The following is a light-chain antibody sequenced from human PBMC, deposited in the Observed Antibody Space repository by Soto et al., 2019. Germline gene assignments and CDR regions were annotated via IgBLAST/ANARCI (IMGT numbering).Light chain of an antibody. CDR3: QQYNKWPPLT. Sequence: EIVMTQSPAALSVSPGGRVTLSCRASQSVNNDLAWYQQKPGQAPRLLIYGASTRATGIPARFSGSGSGTEFTLTISSLQSEDFAVYYCQQYNKWPPLTFGGGTKVDIK. J-gene: IGKJ4*01. CDR1: QSVNND. CDR2: GAS. V-gene: IGKV3-15*01.